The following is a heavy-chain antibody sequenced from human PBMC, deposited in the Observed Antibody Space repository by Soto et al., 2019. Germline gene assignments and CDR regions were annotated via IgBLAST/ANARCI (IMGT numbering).Heavy chain of an antibody. V-gene: IGHV4-59*01. CDR3: ARTYDGSGPNSGGYAFDI. CDR1: GGSISSYH. J-gene: IGHJ3*02. D-gene: IGHD3-22*01. CDR2: IYYSGT. Sequence: SETLSLTCSVSGGSISSYHWSWIRQPPGKGLEWIAYIYYSGTSYNPSLKSRVSISLDTSKNQFSLKLSSVTAADTAVYYCARTYDGSGPNSGGYAFDIWGQGTMVTVSS.